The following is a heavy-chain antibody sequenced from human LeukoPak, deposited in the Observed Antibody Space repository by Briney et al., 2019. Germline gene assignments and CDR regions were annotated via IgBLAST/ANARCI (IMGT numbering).Heavy chain of an antibody. CDR2: IYYSGST. V-gene: IGHV4-39*07. Sequence: SETLSLTCTVSGGSISSSSYYWGWIRQPPGKGLEWIGSIYYSGSTYYNPSLKSRVTISVDTSKNQFSLKLSSVTAADTAVYYCARGKSWSCFDAWGQGTLVTVSS. CDR1: GGSISSSSYY. CDR3: ARGKSWSCFDA. J-gene: IGHJ5*02. D-gene: IGHD6-13*01.